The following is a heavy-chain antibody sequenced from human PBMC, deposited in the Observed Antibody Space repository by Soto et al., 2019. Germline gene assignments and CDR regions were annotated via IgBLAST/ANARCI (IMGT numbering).Heavy chain of an antibody. V-gene: IGHV3-48*03. CDR3: AAQRVVTAAIMRSHYYYCMDV. Sequence: GGSLRLCCEASGFTFSSYEMNWVRQAPGKGLEWVSYISSSGSTIYYADAVKGRFTISRDKAKNSLYLQRNSLRAEDTAVYYCAAQRVVTAAIMRSHYYYCMDVWGQGTTVTVSS. CDR1: GFTFSSYE. J-gene: IGHJ6*02. CDR2: ISSSGSTI. D-gene: IGHD2-2*02.